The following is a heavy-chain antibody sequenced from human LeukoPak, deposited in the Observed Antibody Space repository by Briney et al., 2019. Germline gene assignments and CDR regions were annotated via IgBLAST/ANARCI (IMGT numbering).Heavy chain of an antibody. J-gene: IGHJ4*02. CDR1: GFTFSGYA. D-gene: IGHD3-22*01. V-gene: IGHV3-23*01. CDR2: ISGSGDYT. CDR3: AKGNDIGGYYYPHFDY. Sequence: GGSLRLSCAVSGFTFSGYAMSWVRQAPGKGLEWVSTISGSGDYTYYADSVKGRFSISRDNSKNTLHLQMNSLRAEDTAVYYCAKGNDIGGYYYPHFDYWGQGTLVTVSS.